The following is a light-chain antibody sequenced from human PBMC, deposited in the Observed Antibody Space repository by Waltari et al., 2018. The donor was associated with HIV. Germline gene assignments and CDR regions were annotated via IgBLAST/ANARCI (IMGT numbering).Light chain of an antibody. CDR1: QGIRSY. CDR3: QQLDSYPLT. J-gene: IGKJ3*01. CDR2: AAS. V-gene: IGKV1-9*01. Sequence: DIQLTQSPSFLSASVGHRVTITCRASQGIRSYLAWYQQKPGKAPKFLIYAASTLQSGVPLRISGSGSGTEFTLTISSLQPEDSATYYCQQLDSYPLTFGPGTRV.